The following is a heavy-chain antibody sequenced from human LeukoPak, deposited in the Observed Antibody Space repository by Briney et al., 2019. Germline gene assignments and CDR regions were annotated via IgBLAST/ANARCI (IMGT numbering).Heavy chain of an antibody. D-gene: IGHD2-15*01. Sequence: GASVKVSCKASGYTFTGYYMHWVRQAPGQGLEWMGWINPNSGGTNYAQKFQGRVTMTRDTSISTAYMELSRLRSDDTAVYYCAREVIGYCSGGSCYLDYWGQGTLVTVSS. CDR3: AREVIGYCSGGSCYLDY. J-gene: IGHJ4*02. CDR2: INPNSGGT. V-gene: IGHV1-2*02. CDR1: GYTFTGYY.